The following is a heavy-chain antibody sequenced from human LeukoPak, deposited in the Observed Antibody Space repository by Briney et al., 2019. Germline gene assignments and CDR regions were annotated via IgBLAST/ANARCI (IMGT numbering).Heavy chain of an antibody. D-gene: IGHD3-10*01. CDR1: GFTFSSYA. Sequence: GGSLRPACAASGFTFSSYALHWVRQAPGKGLEYVSVISSNGGSTYYANSVKGRFTISRDNSKNTLYLHMGSLRAEDMAVYYCARSLWFGEIDYWGQGTLVTVSS. CDR3: ARSLWFGEIDY. CDR2: ISSNGGST. V-gene: IGHV3-64*01. J-gene: IGHJ4*02.